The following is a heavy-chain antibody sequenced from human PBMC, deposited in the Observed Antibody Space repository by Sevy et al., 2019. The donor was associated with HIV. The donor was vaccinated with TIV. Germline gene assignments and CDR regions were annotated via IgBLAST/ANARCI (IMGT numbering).Heavy chain of an antibody. CDR3: ATTKDYYDSSGYPFDY. CDR2: FDPEDGET. D-gene: IGHD3-22*01. J-gene: IGHJ4*02. Sequence: ASVKVSCKVSGYTLTELSMHWLRQAPGKGLEWVGSFDPEDGETVYEHNFQGRVSMTEDTSTDTAYMEVISLKFEDTAVFYCATTKDYYDSSGYPFDYWGQGTLVTVSS. V-gene: IGHV1-24*01. CDR1: GYTLTELS.